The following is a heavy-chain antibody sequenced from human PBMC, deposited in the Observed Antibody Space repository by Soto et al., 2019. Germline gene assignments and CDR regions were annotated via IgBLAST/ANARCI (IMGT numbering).Heavy chain of an antibody. Sequence: QVQLVESGGGVVQPGRSLRLSCAASRFSFSTYAIHWVRQAPGKGLEWVAGISYDGGNEYYADSEKGRFTISRDNSKSTLYLKMNSLGPDDTAVYYCARDRSGSHEIDDSLDIWGRGTMVTVSS. V-gene: IGHV3-30-3*01. CDR3: ARDRSGSHEIDDSLDI. D-gene: IGHD1-26*01. CDR1: RFSFSTYA. CDR2: ISYDGGNE. J-gene: IGHJ3*02.